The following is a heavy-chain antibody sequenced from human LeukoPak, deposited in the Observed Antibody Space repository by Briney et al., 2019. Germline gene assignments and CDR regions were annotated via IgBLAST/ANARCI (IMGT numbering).Heavy chain of an antibody. CDR2: INSDGSGT. J-gene: IGHJ4*02. Sequence: GGSLRLSCAASGFTLSSSWMHWVRQVPGKGLLWVSRINSDGSGTSYADSVKGRFTISRDNSMNTLYLQMNSLRAEDTAVYYCAKDQEFYDSSGYYPWWGQGTLVTVSS. CDR1: GFTLSSSW. CDR3: AKDQEFYDSSGYYPW. D-gene: IGHD3-22*01. V-gene: IGHV3-74*01.